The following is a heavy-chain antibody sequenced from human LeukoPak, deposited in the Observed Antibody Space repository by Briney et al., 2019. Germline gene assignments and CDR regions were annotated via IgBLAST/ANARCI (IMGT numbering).Heavy chain of an antibody. CDR1: GGSFSGYY. D-gene: IGHD6-13*01. CDR2: INHSGST. V-gene: IGHV4-34*01. Sequence: SETLSLTCAVYGGSFSGYYWSWIRQPPGKGLEWIGEINHSGSTNYNPSLKSRVTISVDTSKNQFSLKLSSVTAADTAVYYCARDLGRYSSTWYWFDPWGQGTLVTVSS. J-gene: IGHJ5*02. CDR3: ARDLGRYSSTWYWFDP.